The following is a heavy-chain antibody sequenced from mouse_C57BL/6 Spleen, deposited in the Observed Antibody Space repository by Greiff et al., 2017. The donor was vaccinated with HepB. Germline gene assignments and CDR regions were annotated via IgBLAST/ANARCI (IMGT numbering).Heavy chain of an antibody. Sequence: EVQLQQSGAELVKPGASVKLSCTASGFNIKDYYMHWVKQRTEQGLEWIGRIDPEDGENKYAPKFQGKATITADTSSNTAYLQLSSLTSEDTAVYYCARGQLGLRALFAYWGQGTLVTVSA. V-gene: IGHV14-2*01. J-gene: IGHJ3*01. CDR3: ARGQLGLRALFAY. CDR2: IDPEDGEN. CDR1: GFNIKDYY. D-gene: IGHD3-2*01.